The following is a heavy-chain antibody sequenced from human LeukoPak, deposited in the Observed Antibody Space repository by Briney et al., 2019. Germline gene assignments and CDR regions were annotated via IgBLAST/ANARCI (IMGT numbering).Heavy chain of an antibody. CDR3: ARGIAAAGTIGFDP. Sequence: PGGSLRLSCAASGFTFSSYSMNWVRQAPGKGLEWVSSISSSSSYIYYADSVKGRFTISRDNAKNSLYLQMNSLRAEDTAVYYCARGIAAAGTIGFDPWGQGTLVTVSS. J-gene: IGHJ5*02. CDR2: ISSSSSYI. CDR1: GFTFSSYS. V-gene: IGHV3-21*01. D-gene: IGHD6-13*01.